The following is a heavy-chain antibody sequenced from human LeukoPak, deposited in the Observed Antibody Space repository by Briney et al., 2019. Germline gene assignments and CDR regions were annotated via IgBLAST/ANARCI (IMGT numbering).Heavy chain of an antibody. J-gene: IGHJ4*02. CDR1: GGSISSHY. Sequence: WETLSLTCTVSGGSISSHYWSWFRQTPGEGPEWIAFIYYIGTTNYNPSLKGRVTISIDSSKNQFSLKLSSVTAADTAIYYCARGTGFYDSSGHYYWGYFDSWGQGTLVPVSS. D-gene: IGHD3-22*01. V-gene: IGHV4-59*11. CDR2: IYYIGTT. CDR3: ARGTGFYDSSGHYYWGYFDS.